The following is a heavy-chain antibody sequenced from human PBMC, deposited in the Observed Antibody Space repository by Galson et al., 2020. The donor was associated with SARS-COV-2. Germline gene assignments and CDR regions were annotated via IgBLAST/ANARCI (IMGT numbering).Heavy chain of an antibody. J-gene: IGHJ6*03. CDR2: IKQDGSEK. CDR3: TRDQYCSGSSCNTRVYYMDV. CDR1: GFTFNNYW. D-gene: IGHD2-15*01. V-gene: IGHV3-7*03. Sequence: GDSLKISCAASGFTFNNYWMSWVRQAPGKGLEWVANIKQDGSEKYYVDSVRGRFSISRDNGKNLLYLEMSSLRGEDSAVYYCTRDQYCSGSSCNTRVYYMDVWGKGTTVTVS.